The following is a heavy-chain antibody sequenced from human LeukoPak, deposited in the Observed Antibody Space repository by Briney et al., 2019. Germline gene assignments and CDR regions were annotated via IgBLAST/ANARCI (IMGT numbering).Heavy chain of an antibody. CDR1: GGSISSGDYY. Sequence: SQTLSLTCTVSGGSISSGDYYWRWIRQPPGKGLEWSGYIYYSGSTYYNPSLKSRVTISVDTSKNQFSLKLSSVAAADTAVCYCARDGLAYCGGDCFYYWGQGTLVTVSS. V-gene: IGHV4-30-4*01. CDR2: IYYSGST. D-gene: IGHD2-21*01. J-gene: IGHJ4*02. CDR3: ARDGLAYCGGDCFYY.